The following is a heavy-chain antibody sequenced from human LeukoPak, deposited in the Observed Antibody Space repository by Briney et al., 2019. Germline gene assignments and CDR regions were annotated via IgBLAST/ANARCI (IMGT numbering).Heavy chain of an antibody. CDR1: GFTFSSYA. CDR3: AKDLRGSGSYYNLFDY. Sequence: PGGSLRLSCAPSGFTFSSYAMSWVRQAPGKGLEWVSAISGSGGSTYYGDSVKGRFTISRDNSKNTLYLQMNSLRAEDTAVYYCAKDLRGSGSYYNLFDYWGQGTLVTVSS. J-gene: IGHJ4*02. V-gene: IGHV3-23*01. CDR2: ISGSGGST. D-gene: IGHD3-10*01.